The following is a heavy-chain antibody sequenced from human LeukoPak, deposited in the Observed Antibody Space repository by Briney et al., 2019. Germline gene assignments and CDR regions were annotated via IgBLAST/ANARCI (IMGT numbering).Heavy chain of an antibody. Sequence: ASVKVSCKASGYTFTGYYMDWVRQAPGQGLEWMGWINPNSGGTNYAQKFQGRVTMTRDTSISTAYMELSRLRSDDTAVYYCARDHCSSTSCYDYWGQGTLVTVSS. CDR1: GYTFTGYY. V-gene: IGHV1-2*02. J-gene: IGHJ4*02. CDR2: INPNSGGT. D-gene: IGHD2-2*01. CDR3: ARDHCSSTSCYDY.